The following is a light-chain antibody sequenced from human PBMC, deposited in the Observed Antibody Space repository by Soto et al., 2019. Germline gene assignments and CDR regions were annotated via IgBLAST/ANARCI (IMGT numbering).Light chain of an antibody. CDR1: QSLVYGDGRTF. Sequence: DTVMTQTPLSLSVTPGQPASISCKSSQSLVYGDGRTFLYWYLQKPGQPPQRLIYEVSKRLSGVPDRFSGSGSGTDFTLKISRVEAEDVVVYYCMQGTHLPFTFGPGTKVDIK. CDR3: MQGTHLPFT. CDR2: EVS. V-gene: IGKV2D-29*01. J-gene: IGKJ3*01.